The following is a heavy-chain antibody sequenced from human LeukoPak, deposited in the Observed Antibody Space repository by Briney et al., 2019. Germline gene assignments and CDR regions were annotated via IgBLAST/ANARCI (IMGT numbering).Heavy chain of an antibody. CDR2: TSGSGGST. J-gene: IGHJ4*02. CDR1: GFTFSSYA. Sequence: GGSLRLSCAASGFTFSSYAMSWVRQAPGKGLEWVSATSGSGGSTYYADSVKGRFTISRDNAKNSLYLQMNSLRAEDTAVYYCARDGQYQLLYSHFDYWGQGTLVTVSS. V-gene: IGHV3-23*01. D-gene: IGHD2-2*02. CDR3: ARDGQYQLLYSHFDY.